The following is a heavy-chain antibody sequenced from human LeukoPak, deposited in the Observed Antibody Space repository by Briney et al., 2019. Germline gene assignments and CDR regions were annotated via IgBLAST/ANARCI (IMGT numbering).Heavy chain of an antibody. CDR2: INPSGGST. CDR3: VRAYSSGWYVGY. V-gene: IGHV1-46*01. CDR1: GYTFTSYY. Sequence: ASVKVSCKASGYTFTSYYMHWVRQAPGQGLEWMGIINPSGGSTSYAQKFQGRVTMTRDTSTSTVYMELSSLSSVDTAVYYCVRAYSSGWYVGYWGQGTLVTVSS. D-gene: IGHD6-19*01. J-gene: IGHJ4*02.